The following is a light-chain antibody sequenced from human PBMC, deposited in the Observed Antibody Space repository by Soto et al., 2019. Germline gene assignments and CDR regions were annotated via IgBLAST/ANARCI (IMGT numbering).Light chain of an antibody. CDR2: GAS. CDR3: QHYDSTSFT. Sequence: EIVLTQSPGTLSLSPGERATLSCRASQRVSSKYLAWYQQKLGQAPRLLIYGASSRATGIPDRFSGSGSGTDFTLTISRLEPEEFAVYYCQHYDSTSFTFGPGTKVDMK. CDR1: QRVSSKY. J-gene: IGKJ3*01. V-gene: IGKV3-20*01.